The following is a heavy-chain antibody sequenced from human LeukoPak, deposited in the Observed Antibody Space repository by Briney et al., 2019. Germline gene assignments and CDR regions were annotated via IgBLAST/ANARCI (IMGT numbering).Heavy chain of an antibody. CDR3: AKVYGRIGYYFDY. Sequence: PGGSLRPSCAASGFTFSSSAMSWVRQAPGKGLEWVSSISGSGSGGSTYYADSVKGRFTISRDNSKNTLYLQMNSLRAEDTAVYYCAKVYGRIGYYFDYWGQGTLVTVSS. V-gene: IGHV3-23*01. CDR2: ISGSGSGGST. CDR1: GFTFSSSA. D-gene: IGHD1-26*01. J-gene: IGHJ4*02.